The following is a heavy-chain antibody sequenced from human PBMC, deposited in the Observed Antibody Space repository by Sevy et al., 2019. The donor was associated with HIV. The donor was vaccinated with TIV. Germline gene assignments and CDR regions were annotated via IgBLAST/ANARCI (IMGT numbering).Heavy chain of an antibody. CDR1: GFTFSSYS. Sequence: GESLKISCAASGFTFSSYSMNWVRQAPGKGLEWVSSISSSSSYIYYADSVKGRFTISRDNAKNSLYLQMNSLRAEDTAVYYCARDQASSGYVAFDIWGQGTMVTVSS. J-gene: IGHJ3*02. CDR3: ARDQASSGYVAFDI. CDR2: ISSSSSYI. D-gene: IGHD3-22*01. V-gene: IGHV3-21*01.